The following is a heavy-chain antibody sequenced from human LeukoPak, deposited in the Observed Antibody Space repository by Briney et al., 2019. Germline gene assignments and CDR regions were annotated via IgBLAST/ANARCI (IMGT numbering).Heavy chain of an antibody. D-gene: IGHD3-22*01. CDR3: ARDTRSYDTSGYYYFDY. Sequence: SETLSLTCSVSGASTTSYYWNWIRQAPGKGLEWIGYIHSDGTTSYSPSLRSRVTISIDTSRNQFSLKLSSVTAADAAVYYCARDTRSYDTSGYYYFDYWGQRALVTVSS. CDR2: IHSDGTT. V-gene: IGHV4-59*01. CDR1: GASTTSYY. J-gene: IGHJ4*02.